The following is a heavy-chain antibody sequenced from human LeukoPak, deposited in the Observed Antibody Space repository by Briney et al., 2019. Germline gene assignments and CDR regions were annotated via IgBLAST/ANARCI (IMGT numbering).Heavy chain of an antibody. D-gene: IGHD5-18*01. CDR2: IYYSGST. J-gene: IGHJ4*02. V-gene: IGHV4-59*02. Sequence: PSETLSLTCTVSGGSVSSYYWSWIRQPPGKGLEWIGYIYYSGSTNYNPSLKSRVTISVDTSKNQFSLKLSSVTAADTAVYYCARELSSYDHYFDYWGQGTLVTVSS. CDR1: GGSVSSYY. CDR3: ARELSSYDHYFDY.